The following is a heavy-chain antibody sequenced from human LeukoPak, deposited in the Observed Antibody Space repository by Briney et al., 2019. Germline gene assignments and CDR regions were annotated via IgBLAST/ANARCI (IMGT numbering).Heavy chain of an antibody. CDR2: ISSSSSSI. Sequence: PGGSLRLSCAASGFTFSSYSMNWVRQAPGKGLEWVSSISSSSSSIYYADSVKGRFTISRDNAKNSLYLQMNSLRAEDTAVYYCARDALYDSSGYYYGPFDYWGQGTLVTVSS. CDR1: GFTFSSYS. V-gene: IGHV3-21*01. J-gene: IGHJ4*02. CDR3: ARDALYDSSGYYYGPFDY. D-gene: IGHD3-22*01.